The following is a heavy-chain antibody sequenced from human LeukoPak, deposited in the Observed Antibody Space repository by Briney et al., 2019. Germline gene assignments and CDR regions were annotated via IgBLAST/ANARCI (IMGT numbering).Heavy chain of an antibody. CDR2: ISSSSSYI. CDR3: ARGGKTIRFLAVHYMDV. Sequence: GGSLRLSCAASGFTFSSYSMNWVRQAPGKGLEWVSSISSSSSYIYYADSVKGRFTISRDNAKNSLYLQMNSLRAEDTAVYYCARGGKTIRFLAVHYMDVWGKGTTVTVSS. D-gene: IGHD3-3*01. V-gene: IGHV3-21*01. CDR1: GFTFSSYS. J-gene: IGHJ6*03.